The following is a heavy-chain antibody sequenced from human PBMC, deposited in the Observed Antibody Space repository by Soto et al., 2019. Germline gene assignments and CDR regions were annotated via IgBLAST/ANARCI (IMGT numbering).Heavy chain of an antibody. J-gene: IGHJ4*02. D-gene: IGHD3-10*01. CDR2: ILHTGGT. CDR1: GGSISGGGFS. CDR3: ARPQFGEGFDY. V-gene: IGHV4-30-2*01. Sequence: SETLSLTCAVSGGSISGGGFSWSWIRQPPGKGLEWIGYILHTGGTQYNPSLKSRVSMSVDKSKNQFSLHLTSVTAADTAVYCCARPQFGEGFDYLGQGALVTVSS.